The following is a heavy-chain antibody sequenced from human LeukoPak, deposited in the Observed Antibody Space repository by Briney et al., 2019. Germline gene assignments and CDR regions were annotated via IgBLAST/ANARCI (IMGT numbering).Heavy chain of an antibody. Sequence: SETLSLTCAVYGGAFRGYFWSWIRQPPGKGLEWIGEINHSGSTNYNPFLKSRVTISVDTSKNQFSLKLSSVTAADTAVYYCAREKTGTMVRGVIRHYYGMDVWGKGTTVTVSS. V-gene: IGHV4-34*01. CDR3: AREKTGTMVRGVIRHYYGMDV. CDR1: GGAFRGYF. D-gene: IGHD3-10*01. CDR2: INHSGST. J-gene: IGHJ6*04.